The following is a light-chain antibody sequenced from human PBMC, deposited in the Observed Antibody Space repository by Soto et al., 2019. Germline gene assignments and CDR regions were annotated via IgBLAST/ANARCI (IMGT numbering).Light chain of an antibody. CDR2: GAS. CDR1: QSLTSSY. V-gene: IGKV3-20*01. J-gene: IGKJ2*01. CDR3: QQYESSAPSYT. Sequence: EIVLTQSPGTLSLSPGERATLSCRASQSLTSSYLAWYQQKPGQAPRLLIYGASIRATGIPDRFSGSGSGTDFTRTISRLEPEDFAVYYCQQYESSAPSYTFGQGTKLEIK.